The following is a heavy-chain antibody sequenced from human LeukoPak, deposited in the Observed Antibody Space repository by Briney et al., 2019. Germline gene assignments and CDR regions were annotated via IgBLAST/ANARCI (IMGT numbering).Heavy chain of an antibody. V-gene: IGHV3-23*01. CDR2: IRSSGDST. CDR1: GFTVSSNY. D-gene: IGHD4-17*01. J-gene: IGHJ5*02. Sequence: PGGSLRLSCAASGFTVSSNYMSWVRQAPGKGLEWVSGIRSSGDSTYYADSVKGRFTISRDNSRNTLYLQMNSLSAEDTAVYYCARDYNTVTTDWFDPWGQGTLVTVSS. CDR3: ARDYNTVTTDWFDP.